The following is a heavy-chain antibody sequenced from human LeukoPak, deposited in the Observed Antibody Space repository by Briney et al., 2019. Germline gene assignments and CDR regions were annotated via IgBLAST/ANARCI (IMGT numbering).Heavy chain of an antibody. CDR3: ARAGTSGGLCDY. V-gene: IGHV4-4*07. D-gene: IGHD1-14*01. CDR2: IYTSGST. Sequence: PSETLFLTCTVSGGSISSYFWSWLRQPAGKGLEWIGRIYTSGSTKYNPSLQSRVTMSLDTSKNQLSLKLGSVTAADTAVYYCARAGTSGGLCDYWGQGTLVTVSS. J-gene: IGHJ4*02. CDR1: GGSISSYF.